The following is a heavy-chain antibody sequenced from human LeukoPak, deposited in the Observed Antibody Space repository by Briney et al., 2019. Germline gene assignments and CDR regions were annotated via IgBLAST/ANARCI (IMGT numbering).Heavy chain of an antibody. CDR2: IYYSGST. CDR1: GGSISSYY. Sequence: SETLSLTCTVSGGSISSYYWSWIRQPPGKGLEWIGCIYYSGSTNYNPSLKSRATTSVDTSKNQLSLKLSSVTAADTAVYYCVRLDSGTYYDAFDIWGQGTMVTVSS. J-gene: IGHJ3*02. V-gene: IGHV4-59*08. CDR3: VRLDSGTYYDAFDI. D-gene: IGHD1-26*01.